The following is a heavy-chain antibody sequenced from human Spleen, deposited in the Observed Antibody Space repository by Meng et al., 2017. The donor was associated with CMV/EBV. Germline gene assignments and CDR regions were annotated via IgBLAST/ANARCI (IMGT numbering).Heavy chain of an antibody. CDR3: ARDLWGLGEPDF. D-gene: IGHD3-16*01. V-gene: IGHV3-11*06. CDR1: GFNFNDYS. CDR2: ISSGSTSK. Sequence: CSASGFNFNDYSMTWVRQVPGRGLEWISFISSGSTSKYYSDSVRGRFTISRDNAKNSLYLQMNSLRAEDTAVCYCARDLWGLGEPDFWGQGTLVTVSS. J-gene: IGHJ4*02.